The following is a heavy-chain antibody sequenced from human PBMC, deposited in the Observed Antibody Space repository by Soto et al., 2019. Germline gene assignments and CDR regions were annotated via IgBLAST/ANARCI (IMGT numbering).Heavy chain of an antibody. CDR1: GFTFSRHG. CDR3: VREPSIASAGIYWYFDL. J-gene: IGHJ2*01. V-gene: IGHV3-33*01. CDR2: IWYDGSHK. D-gene: IGHD6-13*01. Sequence: QVQLVESGGGVVQPGGSLRLSCAASGFTFSRHGMHWVRQAPGKGLEWVAIIWYDGSHKYYEDSVKGRFAISRDNFKNMVYLEMNILSDEDTAMYYCVREPSIASAGIYWYFDLWGRGTLVTVSS.